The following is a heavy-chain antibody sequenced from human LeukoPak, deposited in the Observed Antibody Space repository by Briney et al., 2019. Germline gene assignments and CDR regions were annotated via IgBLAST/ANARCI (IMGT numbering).Heavy chain of an antibody. CDR2: ISGRSSHV. J-gene: IGHJ1*01. Sequence: GGSLRLSCSASGFSFSDYDMNWVRQAPGKGLEWVSAISGRSSHVYYGESVKGRFTISRDNAKNSLYLQLDSLGVEDTAVYYCGRAFPPLRTSSAGDLWGQGTLVTVPS. CDR1: GFSFSDYD. D-gene: IGHD3-16*01. CDR3: GRAFPPLRTSSAGDL. V-gene: IGHV3-21*01.